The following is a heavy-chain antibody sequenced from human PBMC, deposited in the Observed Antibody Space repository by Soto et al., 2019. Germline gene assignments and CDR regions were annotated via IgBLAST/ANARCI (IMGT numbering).Heavy chain of an antibody. V-gene: IGHV3-15*01. J-gene: IGHJ4*02. Sequence: EVQLVESGGGLVKPGESLRLSCAASGFTFSDARMTWVRQAPGKGLEWVGRIKSKTDGGTTDYAARVKGRFTISRDDSKITVYLQMNSLKTEDTAVYYCSGSNYGDYGAYWGQGTLVTVSS. CDR3: SGSNYGDYGAY. D-gene: IGHD4-17*01. CDR1: GFTFSDAR. CDR2: IKSKTDGGTT.